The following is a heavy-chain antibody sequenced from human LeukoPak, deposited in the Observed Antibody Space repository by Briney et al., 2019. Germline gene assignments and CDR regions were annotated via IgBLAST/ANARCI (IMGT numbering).Heavy chain of an antibody. CDR1: GGSISSYY. V-gene: IGHV4-59*01. J-gene: IGHJ4*02. Sequence: SETLSLTCTVSGGSISSYYRSWIRQPPGKGLEWIGYIYYSGSTNYNPSLKSRVTISVDTSKNQFSLKLSSVTAADTAVYYCARGPTYYFDYWGQGTLVTVSS. CDR3: ARGPTYYFDY. CDR2: IYYSGST.